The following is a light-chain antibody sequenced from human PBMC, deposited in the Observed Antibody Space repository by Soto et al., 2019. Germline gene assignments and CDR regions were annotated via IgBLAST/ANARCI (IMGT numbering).Light chain of an antibody. CDR3: QQYNNWPSWT. J-gene: IGKJ1*01. CDR2: GAS. CDR1: ESVSSN. V-gene: IGKV3-15*01. Sequence: IEMTQSPATLSVSPGERATLSCRASESVSSNLAWYQRRPGQAPRLLIYGASTRATGIPARFSGSGSGTEFTLTISSLQSEDFAVYYCQQYNNWPSWTFGQGTKVEIK.